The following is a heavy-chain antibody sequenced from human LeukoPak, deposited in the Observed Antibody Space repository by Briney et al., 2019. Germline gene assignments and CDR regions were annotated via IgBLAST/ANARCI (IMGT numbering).Heavy chain of an antibody. CDR1: GFTFSGYA. CDR3: AKADPYSSSWYRGIDY. D-gene: IGHD6-13*01. CDR2: ISTGGGAT. V-gene: IGHV3-23*01. Sequence: GGSLRLSCAASGFTFSGYAMTWVRQAPGKGLEWVSAISTGGGATYYADSVKGRFTISRDNSKNTLYLQMNSLRAEDTAVYYCAKADPYSSSWYRGIDYWGRGTLVTVSS. J-gene: IGHJ4*02.